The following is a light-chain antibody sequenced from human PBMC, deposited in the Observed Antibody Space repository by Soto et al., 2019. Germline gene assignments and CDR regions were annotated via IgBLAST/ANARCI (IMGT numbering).Light chain of an antibody. V-gene: IGLV2-23*01. CDR3: CAYAGSSPL. CDR2: EGS. Sequence: QSALTQPASASGSPGQSITISCTGTSSDFGRYNLVSWYQQYPGKAPKLMIYEGSERPSGVSNRFSGSKSGNTASLTISGLQADDEADYYCCAYAGSSPLFGGGTKLTVL. CDR1: SSDFGRYNL. J-gene: IGLJ3*02.